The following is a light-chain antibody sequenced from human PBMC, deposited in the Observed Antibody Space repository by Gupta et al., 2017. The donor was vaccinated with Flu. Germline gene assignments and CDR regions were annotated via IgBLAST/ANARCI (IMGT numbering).Light chain of an antibody. V-gene: IGLV6-57*03. J-gene: IGLJ3*02. Sequence: NFKLTQPHSVSESPGKTVMISCTRSSGSIANNFVQWYQQRPGSAPTTVIYGDNRTPSGVPDRLSGSIDSSSNSASLTISGLKTADEADYYCHSYDANNQVFGGGTKLTVL. CDR1: SGSIANNF. CDR2: GDN. CDR3: HSYDANNQV.